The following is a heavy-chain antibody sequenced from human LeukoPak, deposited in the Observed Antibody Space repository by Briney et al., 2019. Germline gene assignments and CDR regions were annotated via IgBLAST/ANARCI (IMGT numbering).Heavy chain of an antibody. J-gene: IGHJ4*02. V-gene: IGHV4-59*01. CDR2: ISYSGST. D-gene: IGHD6-19*01. Sequence: PSETLSLTCTVSGVSISSYYWSWIRQPPGKGRDWSGYISYSGSTNYNPSLKSRVTISVDTSKNQFSLTLSSVTAADTAVYYCARDHGSGWTWAYDYWGQGTLVTVSS. CDR1: GVSISSYY. CDR3: ARDHGSGWTWAYDY.